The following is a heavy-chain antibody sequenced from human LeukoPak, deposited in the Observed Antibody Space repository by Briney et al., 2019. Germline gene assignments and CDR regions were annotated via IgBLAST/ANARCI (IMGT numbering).Heavy chain of an antibody. V-gene: IGHV3-21*01. J-gene: IGHJ4*02. Sequence: PGGSLRLSCAASGFTFSSYSMNWVRQAPGKGLEWVSSISSSSSYIYYADSVKGRFTISRDNAKNSSYLQMNSLRAEDTAVYYCARGRYSGSYSGFDYWGQGTLVTVSS. CDR2: ISSSSSYI. CDR3: ARGRYSGSYSGFDY. D-gene: IGHD1-26*01. CDR1: GFTFSSYS.